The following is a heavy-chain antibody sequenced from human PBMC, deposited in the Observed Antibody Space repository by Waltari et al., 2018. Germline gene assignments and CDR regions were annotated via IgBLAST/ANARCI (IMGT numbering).Heavy chain of an antibody. D-gene: IGHD3-16*02. V-gene: IGHV4-34*01. Sequence: QVQLQQWGAGLLKPSETLSLTCAVYSGSFSGYYWSWIRQPPGRGMEWIGEINHSGSTNHNPSLKSRVTISVDTSKNQFSLKLSSVTAADTAVYYCARLLGSRKGELSRYYFDYWGQGTLVTVSS. CDR1: SGSFSGYY. CDR3: ARLLGSRKGELSRYYFDY. J-gene: IGHJ4*02. CDR2: INHSGST.